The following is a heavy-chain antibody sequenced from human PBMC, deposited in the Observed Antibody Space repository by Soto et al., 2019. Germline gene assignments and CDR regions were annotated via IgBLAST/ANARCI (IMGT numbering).Heavy chain of an antibody. CDR2: ISSSGNTI. Sequence: EVQLVESGGGLVQPGGSLRLSCAASGFTFSTYSMNWVRQAPGKGLEWVSYISSSGNTIYYADSVKGRFTISRDNAKNSLSLQMNSLRAVDTAVYYCARVAYGDYLWGQGTLVTVSS. V-gene: IGHV3-48*01. CDR1: GFTFSTYS. J-gene: IGHJ5*02. D-gene: IGHD4-17*01. CDR3: ARVAYGDYL.